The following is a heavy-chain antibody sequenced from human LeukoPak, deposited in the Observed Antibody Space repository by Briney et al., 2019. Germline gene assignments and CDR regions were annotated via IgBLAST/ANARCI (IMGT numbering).Heavy chain of an antibody. D-gene: IGHD6-19*01. Sequence: GGSLRLSCAASGFTFSSYSMNWVRQAPGKGLEGVSSISSSSSYIYYADSVKGRFTISRDNAKNSLYLQMNSLRAEDTAVYYCARVGSGWYFDYWGQGTLVTVSS. CDR2: ISSSSSYI. CDR3: ARVGSGWYFDY. CDR1: GFTFSSYS. J-gene: IGHJ4*02. V-gene: IGHV3-21*01.